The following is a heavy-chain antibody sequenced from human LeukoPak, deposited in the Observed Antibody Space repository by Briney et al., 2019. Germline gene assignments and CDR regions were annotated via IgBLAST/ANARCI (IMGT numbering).Heavy chain of an antibody. D-gene: IGHD6-13*01. CDR3: ARHIATGGQTAYNWFDP. CDR2: IKQDGSEK. Sequence: GGSLRLSCAASGFTFSSYWMSWVRQAPGKGLEWVANIKQDGSEKYYVDSVKGRFTISRDNAKNSLYLQMNSLRAEDTAVYYCARHIATGGQTAYNWFDPWGQGTLVTVSS. J-gene: IGHJ5*02. CDR1: GFTFSSYW. V-gene: IGHV3-7*01.